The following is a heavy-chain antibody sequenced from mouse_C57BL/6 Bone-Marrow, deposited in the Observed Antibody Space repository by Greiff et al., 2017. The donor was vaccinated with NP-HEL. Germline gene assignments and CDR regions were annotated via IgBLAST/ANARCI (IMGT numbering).Heavy chain of an antibody. CDR1: GYAFSSSW. Sequence: QVQLQQSGAELVKPGASVKISCKASGYAFSSSWMNWVKQRPGKGLEWIGQIYPGDGDTNYNGKFKGKATLTADKSSSTAYMQLSSLTAEDSAVYFCAKDWNYCDYWGQGTTLTVTS. CDR3: AKDWNYCDY. D-gene: IGHD4-1*01. CDR2: IYPGDGDT. J-gene: IGHJ2*01. V-gene: IGHV1-80*01.